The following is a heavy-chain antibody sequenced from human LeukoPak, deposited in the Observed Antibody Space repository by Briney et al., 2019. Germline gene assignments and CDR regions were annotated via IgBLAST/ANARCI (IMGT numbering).Heavy chain of an antibody. V-gene: IGHV4-61*02. CDR3: ARVGYNYYGMDV. CDR2: IYTSGST. Sequence: SETLSLTCTVSGGSIGSGSYYWSWIRQPAGKGLEWIGRIYTSGSTNYNPSFKSRVTISVDTSKNQFSLKLSSVTAADTAVYYCARVGYNYYGMDVWGQGTTVTVSS. CDR1: GGSIGSGSYY. J-gene: IGHJ6*02.